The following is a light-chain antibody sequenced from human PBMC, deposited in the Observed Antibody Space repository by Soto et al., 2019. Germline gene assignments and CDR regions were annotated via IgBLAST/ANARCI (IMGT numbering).Light chain of an antibody. V-gene: IGKV3-15*01. CDR3: QQYNNWPV. J-gene: IGKJ1*01. CDR1: QSVSSN. CDR2: AAS. Sequence: EIVMTQSPATLSLSPGERSTLSCRASQSVSSNLAWYQQKPGQAPRLLIYAASTRATGIPARFSGSGSGTEFTLTISSLQSEDFAVYYCQQYNNWPVFGQGTKVDIK.